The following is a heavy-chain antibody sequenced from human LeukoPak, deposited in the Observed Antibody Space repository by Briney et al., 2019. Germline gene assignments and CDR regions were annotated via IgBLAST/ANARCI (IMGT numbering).Heavy chain of an antibody. CDR2: INRSGST. Sequence: SETLSLTCAVYGGSFSGYYWSWIRQPPGKGLEWIGEINRSGSTNYNPSLKSRVTISVDTSKNQFSLKLSSVTAADTAVYYCARGSGSYYDREYYFDYWGQGTLVTVSS. CDR3: ARGSGSYYDREYYFDY. V-gene: IGHV4-34*01. CDR1: GGSFSGYY. D-gene: IGHD1-26*01. J-gene: IGHJ4*02.